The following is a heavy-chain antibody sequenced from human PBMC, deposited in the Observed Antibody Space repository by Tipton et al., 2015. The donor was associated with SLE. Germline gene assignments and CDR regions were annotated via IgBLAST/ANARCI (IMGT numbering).Heavy chain of an antibody. CDR3: ARLHGYSYGLNWFDP. CDR1: GGSVSSSSKY. V-gene: IGHV4-39*07. D-gene: IGHD5-18*01. J-gene: IGHJ5*02. Sequence: TLSLTCTVSGGSVSSSSKYWAWIRQPPGKGLEWIGGIYYTGTTPYYNSFLKSRVTMSVDTSKNQFSLRLTSVIAADTAVYYCARLHGYSYGLNWFDPWGQGTLISVSS. CDR2: IYYTGTTP.